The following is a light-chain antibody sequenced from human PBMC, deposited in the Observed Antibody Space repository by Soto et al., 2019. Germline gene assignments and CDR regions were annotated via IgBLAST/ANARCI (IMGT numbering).Light chain of an antibody. CDR2: DVT. V-gene: IGLV2-14*01. J-gene: IGLJ1*01. CDR1: SSDVGGYNY. CDR3: SSYTSSSTPYV. Sequence: QSVLTQPASVSGSPGQSITISCTGTSSDVGGYNYVSWYQQHPVKGPKLMIYDVTNRPSGVSDRFSGSKSGNTASLTISGLQADDEADYYCSSYTSSSTPYVFGTGTKVTVL.